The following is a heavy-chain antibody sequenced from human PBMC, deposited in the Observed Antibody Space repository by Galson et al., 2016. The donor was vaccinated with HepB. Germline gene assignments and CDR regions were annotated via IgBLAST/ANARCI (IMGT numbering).Heavy chain of an antibody. V-gene: IGHV3-23*01. CDR3: AKEVRSSSWFED. CDR2: ISGNGVST. D-gene: IGHD6-13*01. J-gene: IGHJ5*02. Sequence: SLRLSCAASGFTFSNYALSWVRQAPGKGLEWVSAISGNGVSTYYADSVKGRFTISRDNSKNTLYLQVNSPRADDTAVYYCAKEVRSSSWFEDWGQGTLVTVSS. CDR1: GFTFSNYA.